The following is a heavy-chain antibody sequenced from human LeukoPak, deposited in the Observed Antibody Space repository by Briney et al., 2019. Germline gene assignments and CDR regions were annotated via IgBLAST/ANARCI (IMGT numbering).Heavy chain of an antibody. Sequence: PGGSLRLSCAASGFTFSSYAMHWVRQAPGKGLEWVAVISYDGSNKYYADSVKGRFTISRDNAKNTLYLQMNSLRAEDTAVYYCARDKVIIVNYFDYWGQGTLVTVSS. J-gene: IGHJ4*02. D-gene: IGHD3-3*01. V-gene: IGHV3-30*04. CDR3: ARDKVIIVNYFDY. CDR1: GFTFSSYA. CDR2: ISYDGSNK.